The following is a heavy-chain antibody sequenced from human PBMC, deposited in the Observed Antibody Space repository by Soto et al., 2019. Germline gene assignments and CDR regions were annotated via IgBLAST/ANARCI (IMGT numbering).Heavy chain of an antibody. V-gene: IGHV3-23*01. CDR1: GFSFSGFA. J-gene: IGHJ4*02. CDR3: GKDSIPYSSSYDLDH. D-gene: IGHD6-6*01. Sequence: EVQLLESGGGLVQPGGSLRLSCVASGFSFSGFAMSWVRQAPGKGLVWVSSITGTGVSIYYADSVRGRFTISRDNSKNTLYLQMSSLRAEDTARYYCGKDSIPYSSSYDLDHWGRGALVTVSS. CDR2: ITGTGVSI.